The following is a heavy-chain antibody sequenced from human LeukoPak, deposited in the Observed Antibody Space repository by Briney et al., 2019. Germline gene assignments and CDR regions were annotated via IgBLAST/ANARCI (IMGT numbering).Heavy chain of an antibody. Sequence: SETLPLTCTVSGGSISSYYWSWIRQPAGKGLEWIGRIHTSGSTNYNPSLKSRLTMSVDTSKNQFSLKLNSVTAADTAVYYCVRAGDYGDYVGWFDPWGQGTLVTVSS. D-gene: IGHD4-17*01. CDR1: GGSISSYY. CDR2: IHTSGST. J-gene: IGHJ5*02. CDR3: VRAGDYGDYVGWFDP. V-gene: IGHV4-4*07.